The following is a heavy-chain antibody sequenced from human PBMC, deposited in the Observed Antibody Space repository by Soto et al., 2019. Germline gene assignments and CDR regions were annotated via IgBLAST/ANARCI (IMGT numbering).Heavy chain of an antibody. CDR3: AKDATGSYPYYGMDV. V-gene: IGHV3-23*01. D-gene: IGHD3-10*01. Sequence: GSLRLSCAASGFTFGDYAMHWVRQAPGKGLEWVSAISASGGSTFYADSVKGRFTISRDNSKKMLYLQMNSLRAEDTAVYYCAKDATGSYPYYGMDVWGQGTTVTVSS. CDR1: GFTFGDYA. J-gene: IGHJ6*02. CDR2: ISASGGST.